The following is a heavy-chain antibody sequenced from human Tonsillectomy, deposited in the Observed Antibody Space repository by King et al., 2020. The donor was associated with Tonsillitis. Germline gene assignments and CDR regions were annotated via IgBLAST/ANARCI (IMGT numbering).Heavy chain of an antibody. CDR1: GDSISSGDYY. D-gene: IGHD2-2*01. V-gene: IGHV4-30-4*01. Sequence: VQLQESGPGLVKPSQTLSLTCNVSGDSISSGDYYWSWIRQPPGKGLEWIGYIYYSGSTYNNPSLRSRVAISVDTSKNQFSLKLSSVTAADTAVYYCARVRVVVPAAKSDFDYWGQGTLVTVSS. CDR2: IYYSGST. CDR3: ARVRVVVPAAKSDFDY. J-gene: IGHJ4*02.